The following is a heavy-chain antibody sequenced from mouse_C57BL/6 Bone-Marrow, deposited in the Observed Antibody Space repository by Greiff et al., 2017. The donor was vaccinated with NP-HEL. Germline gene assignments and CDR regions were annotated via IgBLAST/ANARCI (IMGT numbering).Heavy chain of an antibody. V-gene: IGHV14-4*01. CDR1: GFNIKDDY. D-gene: IGHD1-1*01. Sequence: VQLQQSGAELVRPGASVKLSCTASGFNIKDDYMHWVKQRPEQGLEWIGWIDPENGDTEYASKFQGKATITADTSSNTAYLQLSSLTSEDTAVYYCTYYYGNFDVWGTGTTVTVSS. CDR3: TYYYGNFDV. J-gene: IGHJ1*03. CDR2: IDPENGDT.